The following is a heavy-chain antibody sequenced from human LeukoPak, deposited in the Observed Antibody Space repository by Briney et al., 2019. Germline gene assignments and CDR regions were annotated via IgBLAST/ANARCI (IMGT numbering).Heavy chain of an antibody. D-gene: IGHD5-18*01. CDR2: ISGSGAST. CDR1: GFTFSSYA. CDR3: AKGGGYSTYYFDY. Sequence: GGSLRLSCAASGFTFSSYAMSWARQAPGKGLEWVSGISGSGASTYYADSVKGRFTISRDNSKNTLYLQMNSLRAEDTAVYYCAKGGGYSTYYFDYWGQGTLVTVSS. V-gene: IGHV3-23*01. J-gene: IGHJ4*02.